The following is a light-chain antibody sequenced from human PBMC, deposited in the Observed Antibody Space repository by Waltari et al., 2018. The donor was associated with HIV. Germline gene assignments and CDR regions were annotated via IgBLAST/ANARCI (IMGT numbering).Light chain of an antibody. CDR3: CSYAGSSTGV. J-gene: IGLJ1*01. Sequence: QSALTQPASVSGSAGQSITISCTGGSSDICAYLYVSWFQQHSGKAPKLIIYDISKLPSGVSDRFSGSKSGNTAYLTISGLQTEDEADYHCCSYAGSSTGVFGTGTKVTVL. CDR1: SSDICAYLY. CDR2: DIS. V-gene: IGLV2-23*02.